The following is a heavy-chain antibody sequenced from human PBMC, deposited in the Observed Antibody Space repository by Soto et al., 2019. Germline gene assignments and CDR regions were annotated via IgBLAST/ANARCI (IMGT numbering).Heavy chain of an antibody. J-gene: IGHJ6*02. CDR1: SGTFSSYA. Sequence: SSVKVSCKASSGTFSSYAISWVRQAPGQGLEWMGGIIPMFGSPNYAQKFLGRGTITADKSTRTAYMELNSLRFEDTAVYYCAKVIGYSSGWPNYYYYGMDVWGQGTTVTVSS. V-gene: IGHV1-69*06. D-gene: IGHD6-19*01. CDR3: AKVIGYSSGWPNYYYYGMDV. CDR2: IIPMFGSP.